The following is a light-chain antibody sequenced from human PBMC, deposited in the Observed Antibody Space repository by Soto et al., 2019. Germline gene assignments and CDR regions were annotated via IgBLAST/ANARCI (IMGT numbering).Light chain of an antibody. CDR3: LQDYIFPFT. J-gene: IGKJ4*01. CDR2: AVS. Sequence: AIQMTQSPSSLSASVGDRVTITCRASQAIRNDLGWYQQKPGTAPKLLIYAVSFLQSGVPSRFSGSGSGTDFTLTISRLQPEDFATYYCLQDYIFPFTFGGGTKVEIK. CDR1: QAIRND. V-gene: IGKV1-6*01.